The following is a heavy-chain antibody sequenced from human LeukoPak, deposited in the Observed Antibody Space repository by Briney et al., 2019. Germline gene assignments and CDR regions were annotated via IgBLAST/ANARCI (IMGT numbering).Heavy chain of an antibody. CDR3: LTIVETTIDAFDI. CDR2: INPDDEST. CDR1: GFTFRKNW. V-gene: IGHV3-74*01. D-gene: IGHD1-26*01. Sequence: GGPRRLSCAASGFTFRKNWLHWVRQAQGKGLVWVPRINPDDESTSYADSVKGRFTISRDNAKSTLYLQMNSLRAEDTAVYYCLTIVETTIDAFDIWGQGTMVTVSS. J-gene: IGHJ3*02.